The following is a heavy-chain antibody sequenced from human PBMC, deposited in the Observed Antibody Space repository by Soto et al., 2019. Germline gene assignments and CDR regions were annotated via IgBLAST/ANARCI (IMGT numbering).Heavy chain of an antibody. CDR2: IYYSGYT. J-gene: IGHJ2*01. Sequence: QVQLQESGPGLVKPSETLSLTCTVSGGSISSYYWSWIRQPPGKGLEWIGYIYYSGYTSYNPSLRRRVTVSVDTSKNQFSLKLSSVTAADTAVFYCARAGDYRGNYWYFDLWGRGTLVTVSS. D-gene: IGHD4-17*01. CDR3: ARAGDYRGNYWYFDL. CDR1: GGSISSYY. V-gene: IGHV4-59*01.